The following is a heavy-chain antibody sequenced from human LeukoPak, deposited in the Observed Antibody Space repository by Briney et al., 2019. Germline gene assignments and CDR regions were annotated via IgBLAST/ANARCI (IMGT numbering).Heavy chain of an antibody. CDR3: ARDAYFVGARNEVYYYGMDV. D-gene: IGHD1-26*01. V-gene: IGHV3-21*01. CDR2: ISSSSSYI. J-gene: IGHJ6*02. CDR1: GFTFSSYS. Sequence: PGGSLRLSCAASGFTFSSYSMSWVRQAPGKGLEWVSSISSSSSYIYYADSVKGRFTISRDNAKNSLYLQMNSLRAEDTAVYYCARDAYFVGARNEVYYYGMDVWGQGTTVTVSS.